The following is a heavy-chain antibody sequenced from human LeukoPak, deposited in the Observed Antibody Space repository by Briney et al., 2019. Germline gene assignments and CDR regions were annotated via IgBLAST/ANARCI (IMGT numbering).Heavy chain of an antibody. CDR3: ARDLYGSGTTLSY. CDR1: GFTFSSYS. J-gene: IGHJ4*02. Sequence: GGSLRLSCAASGFTFSSYSMNWVRQAPGKGLEWVSYISSSSSTIYYADSVKGRFTISRDNAKNSLYLQMNSLRAEDTAVYYCARDLYGSGTTLSYWGQGTLVTVSS. D-gene: IGHD3-10*01. CDR2: ISSSSSTI. V-gene: IGHV3-48*04.